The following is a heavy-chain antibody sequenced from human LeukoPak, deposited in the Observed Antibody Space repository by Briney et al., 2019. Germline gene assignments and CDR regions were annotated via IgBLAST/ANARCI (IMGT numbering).Heavy chain of an antibody. CDR1: GGSISSYY. J-gene: IGHJ4*02. V-gene: IGHV4-59*01. CDR3: ARGSNYVVY. CDR2: IYYSGST. D-gene: IGHD2-15*01. Sequence: SETLSLTCTVSGGSISSYYWSWIRQPPGKGLEWIGYIYYSGSTNYNPSLKSRVTISVDTSKNQFSLKLSSVTAADTAVYYCARGSNYVVYWGQGTLVTASP.